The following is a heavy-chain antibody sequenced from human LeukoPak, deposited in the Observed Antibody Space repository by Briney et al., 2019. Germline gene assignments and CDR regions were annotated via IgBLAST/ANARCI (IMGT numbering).Heavy chain of an antibody. CDR1: GFTFSSFA. Sequence: GGSLRLSCAASGFTFSSFAMSWVRQAPGEGLEWVSAMSGSGGMTYSADSVKGRFTISRDNSKDTLYLQMSSLRAEDTAVYYCAGGVGAQIFDYWGQGTLVTVSS. V-gene: IGHV3-23*01. J-gene: IGHJ4*02. CDR2: MSGSGGMT. D-gene: IGHD1-26*01. CDR3: AGGVGAQIFDY.